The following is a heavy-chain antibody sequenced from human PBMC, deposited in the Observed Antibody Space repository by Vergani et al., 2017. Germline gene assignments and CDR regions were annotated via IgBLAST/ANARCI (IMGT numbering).Heavy chain of an antibody. CDR2: ISGSGGST. CDR1: GFTFSSYA. J-gene: IGHJ5*02. V-gene: IGHV3-23*01. CDR3: AKGKESGSYGRNWFDP. Sequence: EVQLLESGGGLVQPGGSLRLSCAASGFTFSSYAMSWVRQAPGKGLEWVSAISGSGGSTYYADSVKGRFTISRDNSKTTLYLQMNSLRAEDTAVYYCAKGKESGSYGRNWFDPWGQGTLVTVSS. D-gene: IGHD1-26*01.